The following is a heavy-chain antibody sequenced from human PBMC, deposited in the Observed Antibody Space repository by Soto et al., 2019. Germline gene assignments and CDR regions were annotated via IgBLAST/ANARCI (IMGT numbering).Heavy chain of an antibody. CDR1: GFTFSSYA. J-gene: IGHJ6*02. D-gene: IGHD6-13*01. CDR2: ISGSGGST. V-gene: IGHV3-23*01. Sequence: EVQLLESGGGLVQPGGSLRLSCAASGFTFSSYAMSWVRPAPGKGLEWVSAISGSGGSTYYADSVKGRFTISRDNSKNTLYLQMNSLRAEDTAVYYCAKDRAAAGSGYVYYYGMDVWGQGTTVTVSS. CDR3: AKDRAAAGSGYVYYYGMDV.